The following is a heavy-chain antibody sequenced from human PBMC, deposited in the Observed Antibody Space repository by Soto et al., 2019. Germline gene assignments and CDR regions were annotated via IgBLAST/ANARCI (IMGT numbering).Heavy chain of an antibody. J-gene: IGHJ4*02. V-gene: IGHV3-33*01. Sequence: QVQLVESGGGVVQPGRSLRLSCAASGFTFSGLGMHWVRQAPGKGLERVAVIRYDGSNIYYADAVKGRFTISRDNSKDTLYLQMNSLRADDTAVYYCARDGVGHTTFFCYFDYWGQGTLVTVSS. CDR2: IRYDGSNI. CDR1: GFTFSGLG. CDR3: ARDGVGHTTFFCYFDY. D-gene: IGHD1-26*01.